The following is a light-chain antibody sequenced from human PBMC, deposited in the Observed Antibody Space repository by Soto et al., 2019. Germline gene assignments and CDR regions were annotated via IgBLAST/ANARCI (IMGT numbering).Light chain of an antibody. J-gene: IGLJ1*01. CDR1: SSDVGGYNY. V-gene: IGLV2-14*01. CDR2: EVS. Sequence: QSVLTQPASVSGSPGQSITISCTGTSSDVGGYNYVSWYQQHPGKAPKLMIYEVSNRPSGVSNRFSGSKSGNTASLTISGLQAEDEADYDCSSYTGSSTYVFGTGTKGTVL. CDR3: SSYTGSSTYV.